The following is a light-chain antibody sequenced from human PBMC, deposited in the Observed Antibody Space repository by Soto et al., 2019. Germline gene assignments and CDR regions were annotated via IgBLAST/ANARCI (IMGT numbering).Light chain of an antibody. J-gene: IGKJ4*01. CDR2: GSS. Sequence: DIQLTQSPSFLSASVGDRVTISCRASQGISDYLAWYQQKPGKAPKLLIYGSSTLQSGFPSRFSGSESGTEFTLSISSLQPEDFATYFCQKFNAYPLTFGGGTKLEIK. V-gene: IGKV1-9*01. CDR3: QKFNAYPLT. CDR1: QGISDY.